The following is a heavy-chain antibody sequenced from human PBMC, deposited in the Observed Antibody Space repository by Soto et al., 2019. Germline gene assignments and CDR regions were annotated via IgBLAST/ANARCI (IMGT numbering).Heavy chain of an antibody. V-gene: IGHV1-3*01. J-gene: IGHJ5*02. CDR2: INAGNGNT. Sequence: ASVKVSCKASGYTFTXYAMHWVRQAPGQRLEWMGWINAGNGNTKYSQKFQGRVTITRDTSASTAYMELSSLRSEDTAVYYCARDMVTGFLEWLGNWFDPWGQGTLVTVSS. CDR3: ARDMVTGFLEWLGNWFDP. CDR1: GYTFTXYA. D-gene: IGHD3-3*01.